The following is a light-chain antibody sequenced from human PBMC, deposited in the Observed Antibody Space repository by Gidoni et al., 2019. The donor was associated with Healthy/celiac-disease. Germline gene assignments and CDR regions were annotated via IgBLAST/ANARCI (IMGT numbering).Light chain of an antibody. CDR3: QQSYSTLSYT. J-gene: IGKJ2*01. V-gene: IGKV1-39*01. CDR1: QSISSY. CDR2: AAS. Sequence: DIQMTQSPSSLSASVGDRVTITCRASQSISSYLNWYQQKPGKAPKLLIYAASSLQSGVPSRFSGSGAGTDDTLTISSLQPEDFATDYCQQSYSTLSYTFGQGTKLEIK.